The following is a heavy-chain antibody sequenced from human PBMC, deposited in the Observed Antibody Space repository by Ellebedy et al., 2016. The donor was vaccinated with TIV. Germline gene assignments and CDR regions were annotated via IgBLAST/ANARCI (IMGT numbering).Heavy chain of an antibody. CDR1: GYTFTSYY. D-gene: IGHD2-15*01. Sequence: ASVKVSXXASGYTFTSYYMHWVRQAPGQGLEWMGIINPSGGSTSYAQKFQGRVTMTRDTSASTAYMELSSLRSEDTAVYYCARGHNQVVAATWSDYWGQGTLVTVSS. CDR3: ARGHNQVVAATWSDY. J-gene: IGHJ4*02. CDR2: INPSGGST. V-gene: IGHV1-46*01.